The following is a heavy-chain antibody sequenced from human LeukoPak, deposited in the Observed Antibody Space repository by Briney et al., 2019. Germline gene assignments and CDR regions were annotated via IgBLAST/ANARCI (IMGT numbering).Heavy chain of an antibody. D-gene: IGHD5-18*01. V-gene: IGHV3-73*01. CDR1: GFTFSASA. CDR3: TSTWIQLWFDY. J-gene: IGHJ4*02. CDR2: IRSKTNSYAT. Sequence: GGSLRLSCAASGFTFSASAMHWVRQASGKGLEWVGRIRSKTNSYATEYAASVKGRFTISRDDSKNTAYLQMDSLRTEDTAVYYCTSTWIQLWFDYCGQGTLFTVSS.